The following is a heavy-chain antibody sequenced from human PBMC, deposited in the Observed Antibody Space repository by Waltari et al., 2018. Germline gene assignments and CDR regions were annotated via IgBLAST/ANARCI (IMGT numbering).Heavy chain of an antibody. CDR3: ASGTSYYYVMDV. V-gene: IGHV1-3*01. Sequence: QVQLVQSGAEVKKPGASVKVYCKASGYTFTSYAMLWVRQAPGRRLEWMGWINAGNGNTKYSRKVQGRGTITRDTSASTAYMELSSLRSEDTAVYYGASGTSYYYVMDVWGQGTTVTVSS. J-gene: IGHJ6*02. CDR2: INAGNGNT. CDR1: GYTFTSYA.